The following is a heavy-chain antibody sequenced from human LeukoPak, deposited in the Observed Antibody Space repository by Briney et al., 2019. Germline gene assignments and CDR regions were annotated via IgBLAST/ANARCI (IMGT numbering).Heavy chain of an antibody. V-gene: IGHV3-11*04. CDR3: ARARGQLRYFDWYTFDY. CDR2: ISSSGSTI. D-gene: IGHD3-9*01. Sequence: PGGSLRLSCAASGFTFSDYYMSWIRQAPGKGLEWVSYISSSGSTIYYADSVKGRFTISRDNAKNSLYLQMNSLRAEDTAVYYCARARGQLRYFDWYTFDYWGQGTLVTVSS. J-gene: IGHJ4*02. CDR1: GFTFSDYY.